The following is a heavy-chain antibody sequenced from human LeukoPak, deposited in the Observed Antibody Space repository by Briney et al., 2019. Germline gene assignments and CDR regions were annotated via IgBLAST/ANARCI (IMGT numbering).Heavy chain of an antibody. V-gene: IGHV4-34*01. CDR2: INHSGST. CDR1: GGSFSGYY. Sequence: SETLSLTCAVYGGSFSGYYWSWIRQPPGKGLEWIGEINHSGSTNHNPSLTSRGTISVDTSKNQFSLKLSSVTAADTAVYYCARGSGGRSTTLGMDVWGQGTTVTVSS. J-gene: IGHJ6*02. D-gene: IGHD2-15*01. CDR3: ARGSGGRSTTLGMDV.